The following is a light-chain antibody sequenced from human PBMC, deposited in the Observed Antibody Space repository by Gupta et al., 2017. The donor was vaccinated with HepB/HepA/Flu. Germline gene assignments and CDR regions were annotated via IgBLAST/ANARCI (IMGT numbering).Light chain of an antibody. J-gene: IGLJ2*01. CDR2: DVS. CDR3: CSYAGSYTFGVV. CDR1: SSDVGGYNY. Sequence: QSVLTQHCSVSGSPGQSVTISRTGPSSDVGGYNYVSGYQQHPGKAPKLMIYDVSKRPSGVPDRFSGSKSGNTASLTISGLQAEDEADYYCCSYAGSYTFGVVFGGGTKLTVL. V-gene: IGLV2-11*01.